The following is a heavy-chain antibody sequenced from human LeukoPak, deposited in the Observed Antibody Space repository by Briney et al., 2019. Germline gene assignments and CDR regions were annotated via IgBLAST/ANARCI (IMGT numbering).Heavy chain of an antibody. V-gene: IGHV3-48*01. D-gene: IGHD5-18*01. Sequence: GGSLRLSCAASGFTFSSYTMNWVRQAPGKGLEWVSYISSSSSTIYYADSVKGRFTISRDNAKNSLYLQMNSLRAEDTAVYYCARGGGRYGDYWGQGALVTVSS. J-gene: IGHJ4*02. CDR1: GFTFSSYT. CDR3: ARGGGRYGDY. CDR2: ISSSSSTI.